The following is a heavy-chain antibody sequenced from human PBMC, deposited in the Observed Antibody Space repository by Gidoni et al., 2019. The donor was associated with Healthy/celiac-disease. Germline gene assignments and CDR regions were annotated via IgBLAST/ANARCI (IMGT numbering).Heavy chain of an antibody. CDR1: GGSISSGSYY. CDR2: IYTSGST. V-gene: IGHV4-61*02. D-gene: IGHD3-3*01. J-gene: IGHJ4*02. CDR3: AREGKYDFWSGYTDY. Sequence: QVQLQESGPGLVKPSQTLSLTCTVSGGSISSGSYYWSWIRQPAGKGLEWIGRIYTSGSTNYNPSLKSRVTISVDTSKNQFSLKLSSVTAADTAVYYCAREGKYDFWSGYTDYWGQGTLVTVSS.